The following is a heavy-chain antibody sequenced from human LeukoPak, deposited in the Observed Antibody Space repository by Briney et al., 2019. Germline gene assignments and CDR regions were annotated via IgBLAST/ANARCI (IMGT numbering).Heavy chain of an antibody. J-gene: IGHJ5*02. D-gene: IGHD2-21*01. V-gene: IGHV3-23*01. CDR3: AKDVGGGGARYSGVWFDP. CDR1: GFTFSSYG. CDR2: TTNNGDRT. Sequence: GGSLRLSCAASGFTFSSYGMHWVRQAPGKGLEWVSSTTNNGDRTYYADSVKGRFTISRDNSKNTLYLQMNSLRAEDTAVYNCAKDVGGGGARYSGVWFDPWGQGTLVTVSS.